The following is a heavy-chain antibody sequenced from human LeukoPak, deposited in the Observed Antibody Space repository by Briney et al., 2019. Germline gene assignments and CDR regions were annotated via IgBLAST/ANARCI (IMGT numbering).Heavy chain of an antibody. CDR1: GFSIGDYA. J-gene: IGHJ1*01. D-gene: IGHD2-21*02. V-gene: IGHV3-49*04. CDR3: TRAYCGGDCYFQH. Sequence: GGSLRLSCTASGFSIGDYAMSWVRQAPGKGLEWVVFIRSKAYGGTTEYAASVKGRFTISRDDSKSIAYLQMNSLKTEDTAVYYRTRAYCGGDCYFQHWGQGTLVTVSS. CDR2: IRSKAYGGTT.